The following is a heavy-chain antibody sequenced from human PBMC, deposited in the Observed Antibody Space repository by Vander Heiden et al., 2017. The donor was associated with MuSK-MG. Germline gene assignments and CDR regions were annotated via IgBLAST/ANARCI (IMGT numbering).Heavy chain of an antibody. CDR2: ICYTGRT. Sequence: QLQVQESGPGLLKPSETLSLTCTVSGGSISLSSYSWAWIRQPPGKGLEWIGGICYTGRTYYNPSLESRVIMSVDTSKNQIFLRLSSVTAADTAVYYCARPDGDYWGQGTLVAVSA. CDR1: GGSISLSSYS. CDR3: ARPDGDY. V-gene: IGHV4-39*01. J-gene: IGHJ4*02.